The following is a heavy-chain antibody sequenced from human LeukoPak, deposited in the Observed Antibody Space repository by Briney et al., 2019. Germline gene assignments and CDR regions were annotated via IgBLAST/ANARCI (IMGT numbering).Heavy chain of an antibody. D-gene: IGHD2-2*01. CDR1: GYSISSGYY. Sequence: SETLSLTCAVSGYSISSGYYWGWIRQPPGQGLEWIGSIYHSGSTYYNPSLKSPVTISVDTSKNQFSLKLSSVTAADTAVYYCAVNIVVVPAASFDYWGQGTLVTVSS. V-gene: IGHV4-38-2*01. CDR2: IYHSGST. J-gene: IGHJ4*02. CDR3: AVNIVVVPAASFDY.